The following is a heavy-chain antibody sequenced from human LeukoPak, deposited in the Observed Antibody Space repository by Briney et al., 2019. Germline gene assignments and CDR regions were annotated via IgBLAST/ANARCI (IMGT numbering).Heavy chain of an antibody. J-gene: IGHJ3*02. D-gene: IGHD6-19*01. CDR1: GGTLSSYA. CDR2: IIPIFGTA. V-gene: IGHV1-69*13. CDR3: ARVSLSSGWYTSDAFDI. Sequence: SVKVSCKASGGTLSSYAISWVRQAPGQGLEWMGGIIPIFGTANYAQKFQGRVTIAADESTSTAYMELSSLRSEDTAVYYCARVSLSSGWYTSDAFDIWGQGTMVTVSS.